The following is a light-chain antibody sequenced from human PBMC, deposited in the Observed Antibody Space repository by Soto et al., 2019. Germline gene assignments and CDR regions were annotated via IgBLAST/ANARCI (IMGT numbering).Light chain of an antibody. CDR2: EAS. CDR3: QQYDNVPLT. J-gene: IGKJ4*01. CDR1: QDITND. V-gene: IGKV1-33*01. Sequence: DLQMTQSPSSLSASVGDRVTITCQASQDITNDLNWYQQKPGKAPKVLIYEASNLETGVPSRFSGSGSGTDFTFTISSLQPEAIATYFCQQYDNVPLTFGGGTKVEIK.